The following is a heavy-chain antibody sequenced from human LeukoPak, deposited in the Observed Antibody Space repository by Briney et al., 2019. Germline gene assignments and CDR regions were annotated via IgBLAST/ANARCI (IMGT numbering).Heavy chain of an antibody. D-gene: IGHD1-26*01. J-gene: IGHJ4*02. Sequence: PGGSLRLSCAASGFTFSSYEMNWVRQAPGKGLEWVSYISSGGSPIYADSVKGRFTISRDNAKNSLYLQMNSLRAEDTAVYYCARVPRSGNHFDYWGQGTLVTV. CDR2: ISSGGSPI. V-gene: IGHV3-48*03. CDR1: GFTFSSYE. CDR3: ARVPRSGNHFDY.